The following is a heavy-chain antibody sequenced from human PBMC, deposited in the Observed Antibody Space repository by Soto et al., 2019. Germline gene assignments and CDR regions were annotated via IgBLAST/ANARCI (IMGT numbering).Heavy chain of an antibody. D-gene: IGHD4-17*01. CDR2: ISYVGHT. J-gene: IGHJ4*02. CDR1: GTFVSSSDYH. Sequence: SETLSLTCSVSGTFVSSSDYHWTWIRQSPGKGLEYIGYISYVGHTNYDPSLESRVTISLDTSSNQFSMSLSFVTAADTAIYYCARQLESTGFDYWGQGALVTVSS. V-gene: IGHV4-61*08. CDR3: ARQLESTGFDY.